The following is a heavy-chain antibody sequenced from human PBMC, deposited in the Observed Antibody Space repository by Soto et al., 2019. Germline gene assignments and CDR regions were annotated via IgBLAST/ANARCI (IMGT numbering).Heavy chain of an antibody. V-gene: IGHV3-21*01. CDR1: GCTFSSYS. J-gene: IGHJ6*02. D-gene: IGHD6-13*01. Sequence: GGSLILSSAASGCTFSSYSMSWVRQAPGKGLEWVSSISSSSSYIYYADSVKGRFTISRDNAKNSLYLQMNSLRAEDTAVYYCARDPPSSSWYSGYYYYGMDVWGQGTTVTVSS. CDR2: ISSSSSYI. CDR3: ARDPPSSSWYSGYYYYGMDV.